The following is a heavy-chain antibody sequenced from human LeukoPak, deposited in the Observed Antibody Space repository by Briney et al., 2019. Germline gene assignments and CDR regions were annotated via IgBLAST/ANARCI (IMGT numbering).Heavy chain of an antibody. J-gene: IGHJ4*02. V-gene: IGHV3-21*01. D-gene: IGHD2-2*01. CDR1: GFPFSTYS. Sequence: SGGSLRLSCAASGFPFSTYSMNWVRQAPGKGLEWVSSISSSGSYIYYADSVRGRFTISRDNAKNSLYLQMNSLRAEDTAVYYCASRYCSSTNCYAFDYWGQGTLVPVSS. CDR2: ISSSGSYI. CDR3: ASRYCSSTNCYAFDY.